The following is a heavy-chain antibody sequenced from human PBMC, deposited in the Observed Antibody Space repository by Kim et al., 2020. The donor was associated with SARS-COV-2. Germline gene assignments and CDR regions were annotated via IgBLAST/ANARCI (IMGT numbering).Heavy chain of an antibody. CDR2: IVGNGGST. J-gene: IGHJ4*02. CDR3: VSLNSPPVTNS. V-gene: IGHV3-23*01. CDR1: GFTFSSYT. Sequence: GGSLRLSCAASGFTFSSYTMSWVRHAPGKGLEWVSGIVGNGGSTYYADSVKGRFTVSRDNSRNTLYLQMNSLRAEDTAVYYCVSLNSPPVTNSWGQGTLVTVS. D-gene: IGHD4-17*01.